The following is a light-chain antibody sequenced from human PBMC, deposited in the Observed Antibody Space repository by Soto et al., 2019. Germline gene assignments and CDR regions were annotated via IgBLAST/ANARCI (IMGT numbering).Light chain of an antibody. CDR2: DAS. V-gene: IGKV3-11*01. CDR1: QSVSSY. J-gene: IGKJ4*01. CDR3: QQRSNWPLLT. Sequence: EIVLTQSPATLSLSPGERATLSCRASQSVSSYLAWYQQKPGQAPRLLIYDASNRATGIPARFSGSGSATDFPLTISSLEPEDFAVYCCQQRSNWPLLTFGGGTKVEIK.